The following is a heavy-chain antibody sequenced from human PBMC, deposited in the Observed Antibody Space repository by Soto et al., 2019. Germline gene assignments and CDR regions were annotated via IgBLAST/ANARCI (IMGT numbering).Heavy chain of an antibody. CDR3: ARHSEFYYYYMDV. Sequence: RESLKISCKGSGYSFTSYWIGWVRQMPGKGLEWMGIIYPGDSDTRYSPSFQGQVTISADKSISTAYLQWSSLKASDTAMYYCARHSEFYYYYMDVWGKGTTVTVSS. CDR2: IYPGDSDT. V-gene: IGHV5-51*01. J-gene: IGHJ6*03. CDR1: GYSFTSYW.